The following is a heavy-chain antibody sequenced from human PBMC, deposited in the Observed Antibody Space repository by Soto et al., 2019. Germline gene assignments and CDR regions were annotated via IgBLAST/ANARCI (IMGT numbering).Heavy chain of an antibody. D-gene: IGHD3-22*01. CDR3: VRVAPVLITMIVVVINY. CDR2: IKCDGSEK. V-gene: IGHV3-7*03. J-gene: IGHJ4*02. CDR1: GFTFSSSW. Sequence: GESLKISCAASGFTFSSSWMHWVCQAPEKGLEWVADIKCDGSEKYYVDSVKGRLTISRDNAKNSLYLQVNSLRAEDMTVYYCVRVAPVLITMIVVVINYWGQGTLVTVSS.